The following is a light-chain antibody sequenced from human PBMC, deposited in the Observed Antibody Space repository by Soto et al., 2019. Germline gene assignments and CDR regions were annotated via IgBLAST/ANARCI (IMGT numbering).Light chain of an antibody. J-gene: IGLJ1*01. Sequence: QSVLTQPRSVSGSPGQSVTISCTGTSSDVGGYNYVSSYQQHPGKAPKLMIYDVTKRPSGVPDRFSGSKSGNTASLSISGRQAEDEADYYCCRYAGRQPGVFGTGTKHTVL. V-gene: IGLV2-11*01. CDR2: DVT. CDR3: CRYAGRQPGV. CDR1: SSDVGGYNY.